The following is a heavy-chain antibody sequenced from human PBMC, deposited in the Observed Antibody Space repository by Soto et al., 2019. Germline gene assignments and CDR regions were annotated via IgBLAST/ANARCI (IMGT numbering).Heavy chain of an antibody. V-gene: IGHV3-23*01. J-gene: IGHJ4*02. CDR1: GFTFSSYA. Sequence: HPEGSLRLSCAASGFTFSSYAMSWVRQAPGKGLEWVSAISGSGGSTYYAGSVKGRFTISRDNSKNTLYLQMNSLRAEDTAVYYCAKDSPRVTFGELLIGYFDYWGQGTLVTVSS. CDR3: AKDSPRVTFGELLIGYFDY. D-gene: IGHD3-10*01. CDR2: ISGSGGST.